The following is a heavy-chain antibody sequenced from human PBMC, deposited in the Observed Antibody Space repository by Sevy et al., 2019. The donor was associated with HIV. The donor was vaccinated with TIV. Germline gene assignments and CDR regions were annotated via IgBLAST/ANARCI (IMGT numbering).Heavy chain of an antibody. CDR3: TTGHQELGM. CDR2: IKQDGSGR. D-gene: IGHD6-13*01. J-gene: IGHJ4*02. Sequence: GGSLRLSCAASGFPFSSHRMTWVRQAPGKGLDWVASIKQDGSGRYYVDSVKGRFTISRDNAKNSVYLQMNSLRVEDTAMYYCTTGHQELGMRGQGTLVTVSS. CDR1: GFPFSSHR. V-gene: IGHV3-7*01.